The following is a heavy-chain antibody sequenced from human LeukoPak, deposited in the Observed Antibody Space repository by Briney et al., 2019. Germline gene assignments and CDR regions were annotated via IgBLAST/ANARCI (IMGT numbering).Heavy chain of an antibody. V-gene: IGHV3-23*01. J-gene: IGHJ4*02. CDR2: ISGSTGST. Sequence: GGSLRLSCAASGFTFSSSVMTWVRQAPGKGLEWVSAISGSTGSTYYADSVKGRFTVSRDNSKNTLYMQMNSLRAEDTARYYCAKGPYRSSWYYFDYWGQGTLVTVSS. CDR3: AKGPYRSSWYYFDY. CDR1: GFTFSSSV. D-gene: IGHD6-13*01.